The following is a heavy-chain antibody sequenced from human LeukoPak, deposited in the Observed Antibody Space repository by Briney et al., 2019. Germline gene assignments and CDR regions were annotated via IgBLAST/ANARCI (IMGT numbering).Heavy chain of an antibody. Sequence: GGSLRPSCAASGFTFSSYEMNWVRQAPGKGLEWVSYISSSGSTIYYADSVKGRFTISRDNAKNSLYLQMNSLRAEDTAVYYCAGLGIVVVPAAPMDVWGQGTTVTVSS. CDR3: AGLGIVVVPAAPMDV. CDR2: ISSSGSTI. D-gene: IGHD2-2*01. V-gene: IGHV3-48*03. CDR1: GFTFSSYE. J-gene: IGHJ6*02.